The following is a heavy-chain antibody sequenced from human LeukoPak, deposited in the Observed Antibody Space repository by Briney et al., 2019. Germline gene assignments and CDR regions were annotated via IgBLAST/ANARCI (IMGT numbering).Heavy chain of an antibody. D-gene: IGHD3-22*01. V-gene: IGHV3-20*04. CDR3: ARGKYYYDSSGYYCFDY. Sequence: PGGSLRLSCAASGFTFDDYGMSWVRQAPGKGLEWVSGINWNGGSTGYADSVKGRFTISRDNAKNSLYLQMNSLRAEDTALYYCARGKYYYDSSGYYCFDYWGQGTLVTASS. J-gene: IGHJ4*02. CDR2: INWNGGST. CDR1: GFTFDDYG.